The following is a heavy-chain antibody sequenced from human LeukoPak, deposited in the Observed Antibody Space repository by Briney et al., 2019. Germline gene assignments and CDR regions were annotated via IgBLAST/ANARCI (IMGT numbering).Heavy chain of an antibody. CDR1: GGSISSGDYY. D-gene: IGHD6-13*01. V-gene: IGHV4-30-4*01. J-gene: IGHJ4*02. CDR2: IYYSGST. CDR3: AKQQLVRCFDY. Sequence: SQTLSLTCTVSGGSISSGDYYWSWIRQPPGKGLEWTGYIYYSGSTYYNPSLKSRVTISVDTSKTQYSLKLSSVTAADTAVYYCAKQQLVRCFDYWGQGTLVTVSS.